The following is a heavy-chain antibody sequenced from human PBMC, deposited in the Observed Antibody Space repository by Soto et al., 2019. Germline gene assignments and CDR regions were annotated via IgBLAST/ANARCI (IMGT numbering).Heavy chain of an antibody. CDR1: GGSISSGGYY. CDR3: ARDAPPLGGYP. D-gene: IGHD3-22*01. CDR2: IYYSGST. V-gene: IGHV4-31*03. J-gene: IGHJ5*02. Sequence: PSETLSLTCTVSGGSISSGGYYWSWILQHPGKGLEWIGYIYYSGSTYYNPSLKSRVTISVDTSKNQFSLKLSSVTAADTAVYYCARDAPPLGGYPWGQGTLVTVSS.